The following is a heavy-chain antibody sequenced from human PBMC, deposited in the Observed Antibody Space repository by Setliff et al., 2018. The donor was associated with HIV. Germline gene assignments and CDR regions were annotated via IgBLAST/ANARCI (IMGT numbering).Heavy chain of an antibody. V-gene: IGHV1-69*06. J-gene: IGHJ4*02. Sequence: SVKVSCKGSGDTFTSFAINWVRQAPGQGLEWLGRIIPVFGTANYAQKFQARVTITVDKSTNTAYMALSSLRHDDTAIYYCAGGIAATLDYWGQGTLVTVSS. D-gene: IGHD6-13*01. CDR1: GDTFTSFA. CDR2: IIPVFGTA. CDR3: AGGIAATLDY.